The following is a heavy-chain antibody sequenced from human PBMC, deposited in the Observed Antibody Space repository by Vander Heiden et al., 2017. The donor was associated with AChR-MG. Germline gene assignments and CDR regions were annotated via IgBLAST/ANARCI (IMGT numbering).Heavy chain of an antibody. CDR3: ARALVVPDTPLDAFDI. D-gene: IGHD3-22*01. CDR1: GGSISSYY. V-gene: IGHV4-59*01. Sequence: QVQLQESGPGLVKPSETLSLTCTVSGGSISSYYWSWIRQPPGKGLEWIGYIYYSGSTNYNPSLKSRVTISVDTSKNQFSLKLSSVTAADTAVYYCARALVVPDTPLDAFDIWGQGTMVTVSS. CDR2: IYYSGST. J-gene: IGHJ3*02.